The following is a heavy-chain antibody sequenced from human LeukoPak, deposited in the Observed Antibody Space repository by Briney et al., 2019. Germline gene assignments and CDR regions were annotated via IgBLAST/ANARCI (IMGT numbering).Heavy chain of an antibody. Sequence: GGSLRLSCAASGFTFSSYAMNWVRQSPGKGLEWVSAISASSGTIYYADSVRGRFTISRDNSKNTLYLQMNSLRAEDTAVYYCAKIGTTGTPDAFDIWGQGTMVTVSS. CDR3: AKIGTTGTPDAFDI. CDR1: GFTFSSYA. V-gene: IGHV3-23*01. CDR2: ISASSGTI. D-gene: IGHD1-1*01. J-gene: IGHJ3*02.